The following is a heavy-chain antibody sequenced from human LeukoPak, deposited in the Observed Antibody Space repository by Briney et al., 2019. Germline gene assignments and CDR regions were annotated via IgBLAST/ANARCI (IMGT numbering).Heavy chain of an antibody. CDR3: ARDKYLGHYGMDV. CDR2: ISYDGSNK. J-gene: IGHJ6*02. D-gene: IGHD2/OR15-2a*01. V-gene: IGHV3-30*03. CDR1: GFTFSSYG. Sequence: PGGSLRLSCAASGFTFSSYGMHWVRQAPGKGLEWVAVISYDGSNKYYADSVKGRFTISRDNSKNTLYLQMNSLRAEDTAVYYCARDKYLGHYGMDVWGQGTTVTVSS.